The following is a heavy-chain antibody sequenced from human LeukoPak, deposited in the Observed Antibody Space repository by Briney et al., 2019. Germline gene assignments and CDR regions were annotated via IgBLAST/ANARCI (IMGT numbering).Heavy chain of an antibody. D-gene: IGHD3-3*01. CDR1: GYTFTSYG. V-gene: IGHV1-18*01. CDR2: ISAYNGNT. CDR3: ARDPPIPVFGVVRDY. J-gene: IGHJ4*02. Sequence: GSVKLSCKASGYTFTSYGISWGREAPGQGLEWMGWISAYNGNTNSAQKLQGRVTMTTDTSTSTAYMELRSMRPDDTAVYYGARDPPIPVFGVVRDYWGQGTLVTVSS.